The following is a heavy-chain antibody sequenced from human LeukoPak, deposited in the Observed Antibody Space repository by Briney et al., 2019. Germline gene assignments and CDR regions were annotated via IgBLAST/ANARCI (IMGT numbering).Heavy chain of an antibody. Sequence: ASVKVSCKASGYTFTRYGISWVGQAPGQGGEWRGWMSAYNGNTNYAQNLQGRVTMTTDTSTSTAYMELRSLRSDDTAVYYCARVELYSSSWYYYYYMDVWGKGTTVTVSS. V-gene: IGHV1-18*01. D-gene: IGHD6-13*01. CDR3: ARVELYSSSWYYYYYMDV. J-gene: IGHJ6*03. CDR1: GYTFTRYG. CDR2: MSAYNGNT.